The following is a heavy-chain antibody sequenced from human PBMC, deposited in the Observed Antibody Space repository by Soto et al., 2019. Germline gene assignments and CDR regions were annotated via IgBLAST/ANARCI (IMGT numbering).Heavy chain of an antibody. V-gene: IGHV3-23*01. J-gene: IGHJ3*01. CDR1: GFICSSYD. D-gene: IGHD2-8*02. CDR3: ARATATGGGAFEV. CDR2: ILVGGST. Sequence: GGSLRLSCAVSGFICSSYDMSWVRQAPGKGLEWVSTILVGGSTHYEDSVKGRFTISRDTSKNTVYLQMNSLTAGDTAVYYCARATATGGGAFEVYGQGTMVTFSS.